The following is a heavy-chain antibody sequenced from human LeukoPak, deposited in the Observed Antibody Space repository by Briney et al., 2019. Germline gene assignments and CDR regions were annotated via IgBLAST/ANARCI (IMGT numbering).Heavy chain of an antibody. CDR1: GYTFTSYG. J-gene: IGHJ3*02. D-gene: IGHD6-13*01. CDR2: ISAYNGNT. Sequence: ASVKVSCKASGYTFTSYGISWVRQAPGQGLEWMGWISAYNGNTNYAQKLQGRVTMTTDTSTSTAYMELRSLRSDDTAVYYCARGRLRYSSSWYEGRDAFDIWGQGTMVTVSS. V-gene: IGHV1-18*01. CDR3: ARGRLRYSSSWYEGRDAFDI.